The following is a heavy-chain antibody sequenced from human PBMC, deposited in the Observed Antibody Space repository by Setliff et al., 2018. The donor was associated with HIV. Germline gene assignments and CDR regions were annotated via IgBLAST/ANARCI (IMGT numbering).Heavy chain of an antibody. CDR2: IYYSGST. Sequence: SETLSLTRTVSGGSISSGSYYWSWIRQPPGKGLEWIGYIYYSGSTNYNPSLKSRVTISVDTSKNQFSLKLSSVTAADTAVYYCARSYYNFANGYYYYYYMDVWGKGTTVTAP. D-gene: IGHD3-3*01. J-gene: IGHJ6*03. V-gene: IGHV4-61*01. CDR3: ARSYYNFANGYYYYYYMDV. CDR1: GGSISSGSYY.